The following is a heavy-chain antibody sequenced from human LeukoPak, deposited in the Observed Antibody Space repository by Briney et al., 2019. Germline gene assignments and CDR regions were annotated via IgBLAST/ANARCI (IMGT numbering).Heavy chain of an antibody. D-gene: IGHD6-13*01. CDR2: IYYSGST. J-gene: IGHJ4*02. V-gene: IGHV4-39*07. Sequence: PSETLSLTCTVSGGSISSSSYYWGWIRQPPGKGLEWIGSIYYSGSTYYNPSLKSRVTISVDTSRNQFSLKLSSVTAADTAVYYCARRQIAAAGTYNYWGQGTLVTVSS. CDR1: GGSISSSSYY. CDR3: ARRQIAAAGTYNY.